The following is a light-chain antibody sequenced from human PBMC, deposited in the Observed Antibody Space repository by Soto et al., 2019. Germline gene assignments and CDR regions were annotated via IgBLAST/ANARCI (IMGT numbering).Light chain of an antibody. CDR3: QQYGSSPYT. J-gene: IGKJ2*01. Sequence: EIVLTQSPGTLSLSPGERATLSCRASQSVSSSYLAWYQQKPGQAPRLLIYGASSRAPGIPDRFSGSGSGTDFTLSISGLEPEDFAVYYCQQYGSSPYTFGQGTKLVIK. CDR1: QSVSSSY. V-gene: IGKV3-20*01. CDR2: GAS.